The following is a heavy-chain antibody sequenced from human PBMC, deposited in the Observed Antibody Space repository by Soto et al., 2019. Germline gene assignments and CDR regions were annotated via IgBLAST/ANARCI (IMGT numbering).Heavy chain of an antibody. CDR2: SRNKANSHTT. V-gene: IGHV3-72*01. CDR1: GFTFSDHY. Sequence: EVQLVESGGGLVQPGGSLRLSCVVSGFTFSDHYMDWVRQAPGKGLEWVARSRNKANSHTTEYPASVKGRFSISRDDSKNSLYLQMNSRQNEDTAVYYCVRGYNSFDSWGQGTLVTVSS. J-gene: IGHJ4*02. CDR3: VRGYNSFDS. D-gene: IGHD1-20*01.